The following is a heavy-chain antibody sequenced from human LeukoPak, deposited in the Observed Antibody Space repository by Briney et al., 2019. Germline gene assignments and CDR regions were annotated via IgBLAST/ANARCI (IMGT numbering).Heavy chain of an antibody. CDR2: ISWNSGNI. CDR3: AKDAGGLVVVPAMD. CDR1: GFTSDDYA. J-gene: IGHJ4*02. Sequence: PGGSLRLSCAASGFTSDDYAMHWVRQAPGKGLEWVSGISWNSGNIGYADSVKGRFTITRDNPKNSLYLQMNSLRAEDTALYYCAKDAGGLVVVPAMDWGQGTLVTVSS. D-gene: IGHD2-2*01. V-gene: IGHV3-9*02.